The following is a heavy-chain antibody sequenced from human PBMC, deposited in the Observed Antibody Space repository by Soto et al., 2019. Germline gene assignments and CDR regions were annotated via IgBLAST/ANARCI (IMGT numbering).Heavy chain of an antibody. J-gene: IGHJ6*02. V-gene: IGHV3-72*01. Sequence: EVQLVESGGGLVQPGGSLILSCAASGLIISDYHMDWVRQAPGKGLEWVGRIRRKANSYTTEYAASVKGRFTISRDDSKNSLYLQMNSLKSEDTAVYYCAMLGGWSGGSSGMDVWGQGTTVTVSS. D-gene: IGHD6-19*01. CDR1: GLIISDYH. CDR2: IRRKANSYTT. CDR3: AMLGGWSGGSSGMDV.